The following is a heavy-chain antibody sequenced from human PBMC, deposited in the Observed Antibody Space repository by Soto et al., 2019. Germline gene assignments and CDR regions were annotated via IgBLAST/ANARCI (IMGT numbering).Heavy chain of an antibody. Sequence: EVQLLAPGGDLVQPGGSLRLSCAASGFTFTSYAMSWIRQAPGKGLEWVSAITGGGDNTYYADSVKGRFTLSRDNPKNTLYLQMNSLRAEETAFYYCTQDGGSRDWLTVNWGQGTLVTVSS. V-gene: IGHV3-23*01. CDR3: TQDGGSRDWLTVN. J-gene: IGHJ4*02. D-gene: IGHD3-9*01. CDR1: GFTFTSYA. CDR2: ITGGGDNT.